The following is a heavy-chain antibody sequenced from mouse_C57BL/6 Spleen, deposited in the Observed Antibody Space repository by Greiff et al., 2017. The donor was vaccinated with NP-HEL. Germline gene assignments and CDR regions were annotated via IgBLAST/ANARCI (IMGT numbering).Heavy chain of an antibody. J-gene: IGHJ3*01. CDR1: GYTFTDYN. CDR3: ALDSAGYEAY. D-gene: IGHD3-2*02. CDR2: INPNNGGT. V-gene: IGHV1-22*01. Sequence: EVKLQESGPELVKPGASVKMSCKASGYTFTDYNMHWVKQSHGKSLEWIGYINPNNGGTSSNQKFKGKATLTVNKSSSTAYMELRSLTSEDSAVYYCALDSAGYEAYWGQGTLVTVSA.